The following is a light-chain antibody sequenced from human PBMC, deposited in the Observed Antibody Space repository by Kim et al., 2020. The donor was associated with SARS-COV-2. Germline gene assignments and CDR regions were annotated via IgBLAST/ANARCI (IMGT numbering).Light chain of an antibody. CDR1: QGISSQ. CDR3: QQSYITPFT. V-gene: IGKV1-39*01. J-gene: IGKJ3*01. Sequence: AAVDDRVTITCRTSQGISSQLNWYQQKPGRAPKLLISAASTLQGGVPSRFSGSGSETDFTLTISSLQPEDFATYFCQQSYITPFTFGPGTKVDIK. CDR2: AAS.